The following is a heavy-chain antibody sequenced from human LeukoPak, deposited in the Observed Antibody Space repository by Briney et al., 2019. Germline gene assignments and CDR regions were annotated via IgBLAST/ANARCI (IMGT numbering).Heavy chain of an antibody. D-gene: IGHD6-13*01. J-gene: IGHJ4*02. CDR3: ARGHSSSWYEDFDY. CDR1: GGSISSSSYY. Sequence: SETLSLTCTVSGGSISSSSYYWGWIRQPPGKGLEWIGSINYSGSTYYNPSLKSRVTISVDTSKNQFSLKLSSVTAADTAVYYCARGHSSSWYEDFDYWGQGTLVTVSS. V-gene: IGHV4-39*07. CDR2: INYSGST.